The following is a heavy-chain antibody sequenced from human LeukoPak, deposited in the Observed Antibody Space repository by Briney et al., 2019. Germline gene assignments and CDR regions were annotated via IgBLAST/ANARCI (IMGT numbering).Heavy chain of an antibody. CDR2: ISGTGNRT. V-gene: IGHV3-23*01. D-gene: IGHD2-15*01. CDR1: GFTFSSYA. J-gene: IGHJ4*02. CDR3: AKWGCSGGSCYPFDY. Sequence: GGSLRLSCAASGFTFSSYAMGWVRQAPGKGLEWVSAISGTGNRTYYADSVKGRFTISRDNSKNTLYLQMNSLRAEDTAVYYCAKWGCSGGSCYPFDYWGQGTLVTVSS.